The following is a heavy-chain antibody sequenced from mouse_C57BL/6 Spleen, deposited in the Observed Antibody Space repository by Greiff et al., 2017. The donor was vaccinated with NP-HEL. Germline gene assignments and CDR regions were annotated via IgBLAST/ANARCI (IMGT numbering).Heavy chain of an antibody. D-gene: IGHD2-3*01. CDR3: ARRGDGSDYFDY. CDR2: IYPGDGDT. CDR1: GYAFSSSW. Sequence: QVQLQQSGPELVKPGASVKISCKASGYAFSSSWMNWVKQRPGKGLEWIGRIYPGDGDTNYNGKFKGKATLTADKSSSTAYMQLSSLTSEDSAVYFCARRGDGSDYFDYWGQGTTLTVSS. V-gene: IGHV1-82*01. J-gene: IGHJ2*01.